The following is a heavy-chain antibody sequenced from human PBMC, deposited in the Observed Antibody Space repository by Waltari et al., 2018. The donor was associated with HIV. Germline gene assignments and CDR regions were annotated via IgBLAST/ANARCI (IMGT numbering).Heavy chain of an antibody. Sequence: QVQLVQSGAEVKKPGSSVKVSCKASGGAFVSHTFNWVRQAPGQGLEWMGTAMPMFRTANYARKFRGRVTITAAKSTTTAYMELNGLRIDDTAVYYCASARVTMGVDFDSWGQGTLVTVS. CDR3: ASARVTMGVDFDS. CDR2: AMPMFRTA. J-gene: IGHJ5*01. CDR1: GGAFVSHT. D-gene: IGHD3-10*01. V-gene: IGHV1-69*08.